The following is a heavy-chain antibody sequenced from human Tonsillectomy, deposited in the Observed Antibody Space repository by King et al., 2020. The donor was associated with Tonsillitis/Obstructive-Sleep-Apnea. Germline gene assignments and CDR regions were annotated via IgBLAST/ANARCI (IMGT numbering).Heavy chain of an antibody. CDR2: IIPIFCTA. CDR1: GGTFSSYA. J-gene: IGHJ3*02. D-gene: IGHD3-3*01. Sequence: QLVQSGAEVKKPGSSVKVSCKASGGTFSSYAISWVLQAPGHGLEWMGGIIPIFCTANYAQKFQGRVTITADESTSTAYMVRSSLRSEDTAVYYCARDGQTIFGVVIIRAFDIWGQGTMVTVSS. V-gene: IGHV1-69*12. CDR3: ARDGQTIFGVVIIRAFDI.